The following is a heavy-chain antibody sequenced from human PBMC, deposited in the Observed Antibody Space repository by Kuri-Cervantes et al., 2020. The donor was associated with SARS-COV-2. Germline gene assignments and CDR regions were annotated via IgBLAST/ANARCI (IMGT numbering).Heavy chain of an antibody. D-gene: IGHD3-10*01. CDR1: GYTFSGNW. CDR2: IYPGDSDT. J-gene: IGHJ5*02. CDR3: ARGSMVRGVILWFDP. Sequence: GGSLRLSCKGSGYTFSGNWIGWVRQMPGKGLEWMGMIYPGDSDTRYSPSFEGQVSMSADKSISTAYLQWSSLKASDTAMYYCARGSMVRGVILWFDPWGQGTLVTVSS. V-gene: IGHV5-51*01.